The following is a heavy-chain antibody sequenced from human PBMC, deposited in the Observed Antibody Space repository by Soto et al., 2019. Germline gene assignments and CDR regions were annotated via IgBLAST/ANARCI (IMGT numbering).Heavy chain of an antibody. CDR2: LSGVGDAT. D-gene: IGHD3-9*01. CDR3: AKATNDWTYHFDY. CDR1: GFTFDSFA. Sequence: EVQLLESGGDLVQPGGSLRLSCAASGFTFDSFAMTWVRQAPEKGLEWVSALSGVGDATNYADSVKGRFTISRDNSKNTLYLQINSLRPEDTAVYYCAKATNDWTYHFDYWGQGTPVTVSS. V-gene: IGHV3-23*01. J-gene: IGHJ4*02.